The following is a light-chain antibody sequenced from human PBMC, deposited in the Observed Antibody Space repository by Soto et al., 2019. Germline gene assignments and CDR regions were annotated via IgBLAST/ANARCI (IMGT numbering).Light chain of an antibody. CDR2: GAS. V-gene: IGKV1-39*01. J-gene: IGKJ5*01. CDR3: QQSYRSPT. CDR1: QSVRNF. Sequence: DIQMTQSPSSLSTSVGDRVTITCRASQSVRNFLNWYQQKPGKAPELLIYGASVLKRGVPSRFTGSGSGTDFTLTISSLHPEDFATYYCQQSYRSPTFGQGTRL.